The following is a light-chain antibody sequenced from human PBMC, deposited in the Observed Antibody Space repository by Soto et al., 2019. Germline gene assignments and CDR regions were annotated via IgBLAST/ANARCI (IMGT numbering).Light chain of an antibody. J-gene: IGLJ1*01. CDR2: EVT. V-gene: IGLV2-14*01. CDR1: SGDIGGYNY. CDR3: SSYTSGSILYV. Sequence: QSVLTQPASVSGSPGQSITISCTGTSGDIGGYNYVSWYQQHPGKAPKLMIYEVTNRPSGVSTRFSGSKSGNTASLTISGLQAGDEADYYCSSYTSGSILYVFGTGTKLTVL.